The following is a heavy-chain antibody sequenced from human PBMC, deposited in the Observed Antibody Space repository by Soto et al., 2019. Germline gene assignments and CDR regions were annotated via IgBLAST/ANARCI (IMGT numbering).Heavy chain of an antibody. CDR2: ITDYKGNT. CDR3: ARVSAYEGWFGP. D-gene: IGHD5-12*01. V-gene: IGHV1-18*01. J-gene: IGHJ5*02. Sequence: QVQLVQSGPEVKKPGASVKVSCKASGYTFTTYGFTWFRQAPGQGFEWMGWITDYKGNTDYGQKVQGRVTMTMDASRSTAYMDLWSLRPDDTAVYYCARVSAYEGWFGPWGQGTLVTVS. CDR1: GYTFTTYG.